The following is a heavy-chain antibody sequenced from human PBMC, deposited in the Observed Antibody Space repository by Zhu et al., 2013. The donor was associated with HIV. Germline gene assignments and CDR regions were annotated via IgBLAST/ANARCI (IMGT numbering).Heavy chain of an antibody. D-gene: IGHD3-16*01. V-gene: IGHV1-2*02. CDR2: INPNNGVA. Sequence: QVQLVQSGAEVKKPGASVTVSCKASGYAFTGYYIHWVRQAPGQGLEWLGWINPNNGVAKFAQKFQGRVTMTRDTSIRTAYMELSMLRSDDTAVYYCARDTGGDEEHWGQGTLVIVSS. J-gene: IGHJ4*02. CDR1: GYAFTGYY. CDR3: ARDTGGDEEH.